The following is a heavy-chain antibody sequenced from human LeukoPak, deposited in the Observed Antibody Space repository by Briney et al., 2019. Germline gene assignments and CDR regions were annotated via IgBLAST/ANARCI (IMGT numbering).Heavy chain of an antibody. CDR1: GGSITSSSYY. Sequence: PSETLSLTCSVSGGSITSSSYYWGWIRQPPEKRLEWIGSISHIGGTYYSPSLKSRITISVDTSKNQFSLKLSSVTAADTAVYYCARHGGTRVTLVQVYYFDYWGQGTLVTVSS. V-gene: IGHV4-39*01. CDR2: ISHIGGT. D-gene: IGHD4-11*01. CDR3: ARHGGTRVTLVQVYYFDY. J-gene: IGHJ4*02.